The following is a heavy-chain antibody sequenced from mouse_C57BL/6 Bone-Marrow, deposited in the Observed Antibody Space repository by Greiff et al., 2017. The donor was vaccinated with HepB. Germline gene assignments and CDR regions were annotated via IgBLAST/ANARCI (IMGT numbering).Heavy chain of an antibody. D-gene: IGHD2-4*01. V-gene: IGHV1-54*01. CDR1: GYAFTNYL. CDR3: ARSSFYYDYDVGAMDY. Sequence: QVQLKESGAELVRPGTSVKVSCKASGYAFTNYLIEWVKQRPGQGLEWIGVINPGSGGTNYNEKFKGKATLTADKSSSTAYMQLSSLTSEDSAVYFCARSSFYYDYDVGAMDYWGQGTSVTVSS. CDR2: INPGSGGT. J-gene: IGHJ4*01.